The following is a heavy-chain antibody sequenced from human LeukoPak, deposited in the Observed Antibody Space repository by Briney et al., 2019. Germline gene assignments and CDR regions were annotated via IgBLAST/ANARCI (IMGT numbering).Heavy chain of an antibody. D-gene: IGHD2-2*01. CDR3: ARSGSRVLPAAI. CDR2: IYYSGST. Sequence: SETLSLTCTVSGGSVSRGSYYWSWIRQPPGKGLEWIGYIYYSGSTNYNPSLKSRVTISVDTSKNQFSLKLSSVTAADTAVYSCARSGSRVLPAAIWGQGTLVTVSS. J-gene: IGHJ4*02. V-gene: IGHV4-61*01. CDR1: GGSVSRGSYY.